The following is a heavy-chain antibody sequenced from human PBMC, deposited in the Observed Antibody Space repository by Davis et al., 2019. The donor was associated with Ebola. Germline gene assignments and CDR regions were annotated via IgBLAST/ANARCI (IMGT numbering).Heavy chain of an antibody. CDR1: GFTFSSYA. CDR2: ISSSSSYI. V-gene: IGHV3-21*01. CDR3: AKALIVGATRDWYFDL. J-gene: IGHJ2*01. Sequence: GESLKISCAASGFTFSSYAMSWVRQAPGKGLEWVSSISSSSSYIYYADSVKGRFTISRDNSKNTLYLQMNSLRAEDTAVYYCAKALIVGATRDWYFDLWGRGTLVTVSS. D-gene: IGHD1-26*01.